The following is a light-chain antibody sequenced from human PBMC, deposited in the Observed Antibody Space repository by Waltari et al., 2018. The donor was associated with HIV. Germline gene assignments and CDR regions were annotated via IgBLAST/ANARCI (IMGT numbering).Light chain of an antibody. V-gene: IGKV1-39*01. CDR2: AAT. CDR3: QQSFESPPT. Sequence: DIQMTQSPSSLSASIGDSVILTCRTSQSIGSHLNWYQQRSGKGPELLIYAATSLQSGVPSRFSGSGSGTDFTLAINSLQPEDFAIYYCQQSFESPPTFGQGTKLEIK. CDR1: QSIGSH. J-gene: IGKJ2*01.